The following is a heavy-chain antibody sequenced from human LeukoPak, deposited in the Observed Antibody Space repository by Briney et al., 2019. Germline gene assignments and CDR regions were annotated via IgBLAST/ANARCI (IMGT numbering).Heavy chain of an antibody. CDR2: ISGDGGTT. CDR3: AKGYSSTSWQWFDP. Sequence: GGSLRLSCAASGFPFTNYAMSWVRQAPGKGLECVSVISGDGGTTYYADFVKGRFTISRDNSKNTLYLQMNGLRAEDTAVYYCAKGYSSTSWQWFDPWGQGTLVTVSS. CDR1: GFPFTNYA. D-gene: IGHD2-2*01. J-gene: IGHJ5*02. V-gene: IGHV3-23*01.